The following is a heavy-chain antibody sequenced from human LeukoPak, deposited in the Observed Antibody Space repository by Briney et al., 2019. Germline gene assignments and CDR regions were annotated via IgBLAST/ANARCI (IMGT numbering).Heavy chain of an antibody. Sequence: ASVKVSCKASGYTFTSYAMHWVRQAPGQRLEWMGWINAGNGNTKYSQKFQGRVTITRDTSASTAYMELSSLRSEDTAVYYCARVYQRGYYYYYGMDVWGQGTTVTVSS. V-gene: IGHV1-3*01. CDR1: GYTFTSYA. CDR3: ARVYQRGYYYYYGMDV. D-gene: IGHD2-2*02. CDR2: INAGNGNT. J-gene: IGHJ6*02.